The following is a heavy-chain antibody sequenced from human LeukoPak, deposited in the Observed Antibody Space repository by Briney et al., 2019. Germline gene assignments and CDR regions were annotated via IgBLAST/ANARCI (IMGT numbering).Heavy chain of an antibody. CDR3: ARDPREVIVVVPAADGYSYYGMDV. V-gene: IGHV1-18*01. CDR1: GYTFTSYG. CDR2: ISAYNGNT. D-gene: IGHD2-2*01. J-gene: IGHJ6*02. Sequence: ASVKVSCKASGYTFTSYGISWVRQAPGQGLEWMGWISAYNGNTNYAQKLQGRVTMTTDTSTSTAYMELRSLRSDDTAVYYCARDPREVIVVVPAADGYSYYGMDVWGQGTTVTVSS.